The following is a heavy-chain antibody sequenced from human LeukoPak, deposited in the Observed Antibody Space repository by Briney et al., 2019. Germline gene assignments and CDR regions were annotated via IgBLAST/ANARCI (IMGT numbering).Heavy chain of an antibody. D-gene: IGHD3-22*01. CDR2: ISAYNGNT. CDR1: GYTFTSYG. Sequence: ASVKVSCKASGYTFTSYGISWVRQAPGQGLEWMGWISAYNGNTNYAQKLQGRVTMTTDTSTSTAYMELRSLRSDDTALYYCAKGLMIVVVNDAFDIWGQGTMVTVSS. J-gene: IGHJ3*02. CDR3: AKGLMIVVVNDAFDI. V-gene: IGHV1-18*04.